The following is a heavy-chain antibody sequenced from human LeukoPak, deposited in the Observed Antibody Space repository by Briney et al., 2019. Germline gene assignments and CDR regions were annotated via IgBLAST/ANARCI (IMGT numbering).Heavy chain of an antibody. V-gene: IGHV4-39*01. J-gene: IGHJ4*02. D-gene: IGHD2-2*01. CDR3: ARQGRGGPLPAAAVRDY. CDR1: GGSISSSSYY. CDR2: IYYSGST. Sequence: NPSETLSLTCTVSGGSISSSSYYWGWIRQPPGKGLEWIGSIYYSGSTYYNPSLKSRVTISVDTSKNQFSLKLSSVTAADTAVYYCARQGRGGPLPAAAVRDYWGQGTLVTVSS.